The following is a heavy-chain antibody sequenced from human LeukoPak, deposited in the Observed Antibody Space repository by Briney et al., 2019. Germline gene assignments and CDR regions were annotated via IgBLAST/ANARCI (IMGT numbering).Heavy chain of an antibody. V-gene: IGHV4-4*09. CDR3: ARYGGPNFDY. CDR1: GASISHYY. J-gene: IGHJ4*02. D-gene: IGHD4/OR15-4a*01. Sequence: SETLSLTCTVSGASISHYYWSWLRQPPGKGLEWIGYIYTNGSTNYSPSLKSRVTISLDTSRNQFSLKLSSVTAADTAVYYCARYGGPNFDYWGQGTLVTVSS. CDR2: IYTNGST.